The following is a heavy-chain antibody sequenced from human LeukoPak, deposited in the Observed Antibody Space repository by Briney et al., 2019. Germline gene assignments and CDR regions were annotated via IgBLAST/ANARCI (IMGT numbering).Heavy chain of an antibody. V-gene: IGHV1-69*13. CDR1: EGPFSSYA. CDR2: IIPIFGTA. Sequence: SVKVSCKAAEGPFSSYAISWVRQSPGQGLEWMGGIIPIFGTANYAQKFQGRVTITADESTSTAYMELSSLRSEDTAVYYCSSHYYDSSGYSPGGYWGQGTLVTVSS. J-gene: IGHJ4*02. D-gene: IGHD3-22*01. CDR3: SSHYYDSSGYSPGGY.